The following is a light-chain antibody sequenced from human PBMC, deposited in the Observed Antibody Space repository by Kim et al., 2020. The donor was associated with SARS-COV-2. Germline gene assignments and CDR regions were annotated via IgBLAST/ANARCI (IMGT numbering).Light chain of an antibody. V-gene: IGKV3-20*01. CDR3: QQYGS. CDR1: QNVDTSS. Sequence: TLSLSPGEGATLCCRATQNVDTSSLAWYKQRTGQAHRLLIYDASRRAAGVPDRFSGGGSGADFSLTISRLEPEDSAVYYCQQYGSFGGGTKVDIK. CDR2: DAS. J-gene: IGKJ4*01.